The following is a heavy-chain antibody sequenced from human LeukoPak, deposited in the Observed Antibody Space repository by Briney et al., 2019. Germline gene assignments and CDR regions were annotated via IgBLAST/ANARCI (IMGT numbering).Heavy chain of an antibody. CDR1: GFTFGTFA. J-gene: IGHJ4*02. CDR2: INTSGDGK. Sequence: GGSLRLSCAASGFTFGTFAMTWVRQAPGKRLEWVSTINTSGDGKYHADSVKGRFTISRDNSKNSLYLQMNSLRFEDTAVYYCAKDHGYDGNEIFDYWGQGTLVTVSS. D-gene: IGHD2-2*03. CDR3: AKDHGYDGNEIFDY. V-gene: IGHV3-23*01.